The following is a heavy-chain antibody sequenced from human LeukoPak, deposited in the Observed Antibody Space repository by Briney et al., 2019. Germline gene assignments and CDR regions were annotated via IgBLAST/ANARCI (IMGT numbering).Heavy chain of an antibody. CDR1: GGTFSSYA. D-gene: IGHD2-2*03. Sequence: EASVKVSCKASGGTFSSYAISWVRQAPGQGLEWMGRIIPILGIANCAQKFQGRVTITADKSTSTACMELSSLRSEDTAVYYCARALDIVVVPAATYDILIGQDFDAFDIWGQGTMVTASS. J-gene: IGHJ3*02. V-gene: IGHV1-69*04. CDR2: IIPILGIA. CDR3: ARALDIVVVPAATYDILIGQDFDAFDI.